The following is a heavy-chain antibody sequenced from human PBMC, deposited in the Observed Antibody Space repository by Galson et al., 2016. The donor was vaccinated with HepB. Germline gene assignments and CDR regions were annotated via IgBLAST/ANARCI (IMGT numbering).Heavy chain of an antibody. CDR2: ISSSSSYI. CDR1: GFTFSSYS. CDR3: ARRKVVLPPATDYYGMDV. V-gene: IGHV3-21*01. J-gene: IGHJ6*02. D-gene: IGHD2-2*01. Sequence: SLRLSCAASGFTFSSYSMNWVRQAPGKGLELVSSISSSSSYIYYADSVKGRFTISRDNAKNSLFLQMNSLRAEDTAVYYCARRKVVLPPATDYYGMDVWGQGTTVTVSS.